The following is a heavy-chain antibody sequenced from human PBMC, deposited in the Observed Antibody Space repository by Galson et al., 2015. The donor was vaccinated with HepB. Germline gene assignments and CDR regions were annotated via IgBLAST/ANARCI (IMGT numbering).Heavy chain of an antibody. V-gene: IGHV5-51*03. J-gene: IGHJ3*02. Sequence: QSGAEVKKPGESLKISCKGSGYMFTSYWIAWVRQMSGKGLEWMGIIYPGDSDARYRPSFQGQVTISADKSITTAYLQWSSLKASDTAMYFCARRRSGYSSTLWDAFYIWGQGTMVTVSS. CDR2: IYPGDSDA. D-gene: IGHD6-13*01. CDR1: GYMFTSYW. CDR3: ARRRSGYSSTLWDAFYI.